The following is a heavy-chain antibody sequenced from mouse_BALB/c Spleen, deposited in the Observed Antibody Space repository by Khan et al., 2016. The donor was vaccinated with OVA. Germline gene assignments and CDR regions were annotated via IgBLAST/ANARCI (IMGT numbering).Heavy chain of an antibody. CDR1: DYSFTDYN. D-gene: IGHD1-1*01. CDR3: ALIYYYGTGFDD. V-gene: IGHV1S135*01. J-gene: IGHJ2*01. Sequence: VQLKESGPELVKPGASVKVSCKASDYSFTDYNMYWVKQSHGKSLEWIGYIDPYNGGSIYNQKFKGKATLTVDKSSSTAFMHLNSLTSEDSAVYYWALIYYYGTGFDDWGQGTTLTVSS. CDR2: IDPYNGGS.